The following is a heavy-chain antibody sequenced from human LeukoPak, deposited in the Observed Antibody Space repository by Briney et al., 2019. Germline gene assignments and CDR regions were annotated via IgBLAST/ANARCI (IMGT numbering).Heavy chain of an antibody. Sequence: GGSLRLSCAASGFSFTTYWMTWVRQAPGKGLEWVANINQDGSEEHYVDAVKGRFTISRDNAKNSLFLQMNSLRGGDTAVYYCARVGNLARGVTNYFDYWGQGTLVTVSS. CDR2: INQDGSEE. J-gene: IGHJ4*02. D-gene: IGHD3-10*01. CDR1: GFSFTTYW. CDR3: ARVGNLARGVTNYFDY. V-gene: IGHV3-7*01.